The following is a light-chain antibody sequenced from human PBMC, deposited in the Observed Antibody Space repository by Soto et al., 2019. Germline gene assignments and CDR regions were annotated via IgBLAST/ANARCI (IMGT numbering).Light chain of an antibody. CDR2: GAS. Sequence: EIVLTQSPGTLSLSPGERATLSCRASQSVSSTYLAWYQQKPGQAPRLLIYGASSRATGLPDRFSGSGSGTDFTLTISRLEPEDFAGYYCQQYESSPTTFGGGTKVEIK. J-gene: IGKJ4*01. V-gene: IGKV3-20*01. CDR1: QSVSSTY. CDR3: QQYESSPTT.